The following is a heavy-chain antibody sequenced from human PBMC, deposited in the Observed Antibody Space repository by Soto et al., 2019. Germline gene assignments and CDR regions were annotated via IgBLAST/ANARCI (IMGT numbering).Heavy chain of an antibody. CDR2: IYHSGST. CDR1: GGSSIGGGDY. CDR3: ARHPAS. J-gene: IGHJ5*02. Sequence: PSETLSLTWAVAGGSSIGGGDYWSWIRQPPGKGLEWIGYIYHSGSTNYNPSLKSRVTISVDRSKNQFSLKLSSVTAADTAVYYCARHPASWGQGTLVPVSS. V-gene: IGHV4-30-2*01.